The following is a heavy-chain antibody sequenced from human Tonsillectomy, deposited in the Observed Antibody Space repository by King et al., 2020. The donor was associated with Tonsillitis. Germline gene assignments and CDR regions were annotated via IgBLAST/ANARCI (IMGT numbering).Heavy chain of an antibody. CDR3: AKDKGADYYDSSRDAFDS. J-gene: IGHJ3*02. CDR1: GFTFTNYD. CDR2: LTTATDYI. Sequence: VQLVESGGGLVKPGGSLRLSCATSGFTFTNYDMNCVHQAPGRGLDWGSSLTTATDYIYYADSVMGRFTVSRDNAKNSLYLQMNSLRAEDTAVYYCAKDKGADYYDSSRDAFDSWGQGTMVTVSS. D-gene: IGHD3-22*01. V-gene: IGHV3-21*01.